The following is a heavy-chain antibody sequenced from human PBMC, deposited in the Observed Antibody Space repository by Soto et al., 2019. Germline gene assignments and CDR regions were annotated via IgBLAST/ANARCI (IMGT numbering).Heavy chain of an antibody. CDR1: GGSISSYY. D-gene: IGHD4-4*01. CDR2: IYYSGST. Sequence: SETLSLTCTVSGGSISSYYWSWIRQPPGKGLEWIGYIYYSGSTNYNPSLKSRVTISVDTSKNQFSLKLSSVTAADTAVYYCTSTDSNYVGYYYYVDVWGKGTTVTVSS. J-gene: IGHJ6*03. V-gene: IGHV4-59*08. CDR3: TSTDSNYVGYYYYVDV.